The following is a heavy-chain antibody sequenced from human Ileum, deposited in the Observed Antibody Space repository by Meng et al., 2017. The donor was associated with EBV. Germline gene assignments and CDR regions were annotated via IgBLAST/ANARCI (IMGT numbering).Heavy chain of an antibody. Sequence: LKERGRGVVKRAGTLSLTCAVYGGCISRSNGCSCVRQPPGKGLELIGEIYHSGSTNYDPSLKSRVTMSVDKSKNQFSLNLSSVTAADTAVYYCARVGQWLPIDYWGQGTLVTVSS. D-gene: IGHD6-19*01. CDR2: IYHSGST. V-gene: IGHV4-4*02. CDR1: GGCISRSNG. CDR3: ARVGQWLPIDY. J-gene: IGHJ4*02.